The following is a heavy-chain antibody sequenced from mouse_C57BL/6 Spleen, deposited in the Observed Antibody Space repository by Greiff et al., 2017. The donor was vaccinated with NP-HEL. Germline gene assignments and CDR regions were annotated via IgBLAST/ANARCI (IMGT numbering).Heavy chain of an antibody. Sequence: QVQLQQPGAELVRPGSSVKLSCKASGYTFTSYWMHWVKQRPIHGLEWIGNIDPSDSETHYNQKFKDKATLTVDKSSSTAYMQLSSLTSEDSAVYYCARGGYDGVYAMDYWGQGTSVTVSS. V-gene: IGHV1-52*01. CDR3: ARGGYDGVYAMDY. D-gene: IGHD2-2*01. CDR1: GYTFTSYW. J-gene: IGHJ4*01. CDR2: IDPSDSET.